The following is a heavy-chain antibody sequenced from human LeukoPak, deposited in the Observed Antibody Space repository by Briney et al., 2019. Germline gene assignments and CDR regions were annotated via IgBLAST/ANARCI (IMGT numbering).Heavy chain of an antibody. V-gene: IGHV3-23*01. D-gene: IGHD2-15*01. J-gene: IGHJ4*02. Sequence: PGGSLRLSCAASGFTFSSYWMSWVRQAPGKGLEWVSTIGTGRDTYYADSVKGRFTISRDNSENTLSLQMNSLRAEDTAKYYCAKNSPGRAIDYWGQGTLVIVSS. CDR3: AKNSPGRAIDY. CDR1: GFTFSSYW. CDR2: IGTGRDT.